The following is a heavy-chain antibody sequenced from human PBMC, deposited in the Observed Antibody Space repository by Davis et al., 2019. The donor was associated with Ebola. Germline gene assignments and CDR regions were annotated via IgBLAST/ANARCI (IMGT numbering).Heavy chain of an antibody. J-gene: IGHJ4*02. CDR3: ARDDRDGGNSGGFDY. D-gene: IGHD4-23*01. CDR2: INSDGSST. CDR1: GFTFSSYW. Sequence: GESLKISCAASGFTFSSYWVHWVRQAPGKGLVWVSRINSDGSSTSYADSVKGRFTISRDNAKNTLYLQMNSLRAEDTAVYYCARDDRDGGNSGGFDYWGQGTLVTVSS. V-gene: IGHV3-74*01.